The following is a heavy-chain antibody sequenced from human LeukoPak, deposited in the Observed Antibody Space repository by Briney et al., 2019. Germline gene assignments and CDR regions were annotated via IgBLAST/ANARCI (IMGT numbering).Heavy chain of an antibody. J-gene: IGHJ4*02. Sequence: SETLSLTCTVSGVSISSSSYYWGWIRQPPGKGLEWIGSIYYSGSTYYNPSLKSRVTISVDTSKNQFSLKLSSVTAADTAVYYCARPDGYNYEISFDYWGQGTLVTVSS. CDR1: GVSISSSSYY. CDR3: ARPDGYNYEISFDY. CDR2: IYYSGST. V-gene: IGHV4-39*01. D-gene: IGHD5-24*01.